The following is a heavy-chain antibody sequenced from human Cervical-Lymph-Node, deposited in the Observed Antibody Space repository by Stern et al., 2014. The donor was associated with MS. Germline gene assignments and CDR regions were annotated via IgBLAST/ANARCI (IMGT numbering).Heavy chain of an antibody. CDR3: ARGVLGFGEFPYGMDV. J-gene: IGHJ6*02. CDR1: GGSISSYY. Sequence: QVQIQESGPGKVKPSETLSLTCSVSGGSISSYYCSWVRQPAGKGLEWIGRINTFGSPNSNPSLRIRLTWSVYTSKTQFSLKLKSVTAADTAVYYCARGVLGFGEFPYGMDVWGQGTTVTVSS. D-gene: IGHD3-10*01. CDR2: INTFGSP. V-gene: IGHV4-4*07.